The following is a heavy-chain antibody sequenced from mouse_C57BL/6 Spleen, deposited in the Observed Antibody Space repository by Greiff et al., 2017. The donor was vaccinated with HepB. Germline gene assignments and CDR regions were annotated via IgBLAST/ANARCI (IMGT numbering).Heavy chain of an antibody. V-gene: IGHV5-6*01. CDR3: ARRPRAVSATGNAMDY. CDR2: ISSGGSYT. J-gene: IGHJ4*01. CDR1: GFTFSSYG. Sequence: EVQLVESGGDLVKPGGSLKLSCAASGFTFSSYGMSWVRQTPDKRLEWVATISSGGSYTYYPDSVKGRFTISRDNAKNTLYLQMSSMKSEDTAMYYCARRPRAVSATGNAMDYWGQGTSVTVSS. D-gene: IGHD1-1*01.